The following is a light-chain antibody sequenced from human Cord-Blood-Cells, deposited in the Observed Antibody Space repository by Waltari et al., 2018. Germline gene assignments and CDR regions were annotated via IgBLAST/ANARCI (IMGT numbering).Light chain of an antibody. CDR2: GAS. CDR1: QSVSSN. V-gene: IGKV3-15*01. Sequence: EIVMTQSPATLSVSQGERATLPCRASQSVSSNLAWYQQKPGQAPRLLIYGASTRATGIPARFSGSGSGTEFTLTISSLQSEDFAVYYCQQYNNWPPTWTFGQGTKVEIK. CDR3: QQYNNWPPTWT. J-gene: IGKJ1*01.